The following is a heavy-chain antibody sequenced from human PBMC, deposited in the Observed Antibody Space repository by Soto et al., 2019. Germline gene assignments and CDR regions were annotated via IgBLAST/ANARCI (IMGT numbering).Heavy chain of an antibody. CDR1: GGSISSGGYY. CDR2: IYYSGST. CDR3: ARDWYSGSRDAFDI. V-gene: IGHV4-31*03. D-gene: IGHD1-26*01. J-gene: IGHJ3*02. Sequence: LSLTCTVSGGSISSGGYYWSWIRQHPGKGLEWIGYIYYSGSTYYNPSLKSRVTISVDTSKNQFSLKLSSVTAADTAVYYCARDWYSGSRDAFDIWGQGTMVTVSS.